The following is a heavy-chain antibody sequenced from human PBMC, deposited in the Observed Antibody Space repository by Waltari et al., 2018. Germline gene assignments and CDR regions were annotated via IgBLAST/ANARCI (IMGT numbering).Heavy chain of an antibody. J-gene: IGHJ3*02. CDR3: ATTDEYQTDAFDI. CDR1: GYPFTAYY. CDR2: VDPEDGET. Sequence: EVQLVQSGAAVKKPGAPVKISCKASGYPFTAYYMHLVQQAPGKGLEWMGRVDPEDGETIYAEKFQGRVTITADTSTDTAYMELSSLRSEDTAVYYCATTDEYQTDAFDIWGQGTMVTVSS. V-gene: IGHV1-69-2*01.